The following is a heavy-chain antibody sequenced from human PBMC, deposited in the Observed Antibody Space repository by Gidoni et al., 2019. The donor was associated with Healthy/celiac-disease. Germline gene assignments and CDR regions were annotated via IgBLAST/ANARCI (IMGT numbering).Heavy chain of an antibody. CDR3: ARGAYYDFWRSYGMDV. J-gene: IGHJ6*02. CDR1: GYTFTGYH. CDR2: INPNSGGT. Sequence: QVQLVQSGAEVKKPGASVKVSCQASGYTFTGYHMHWVRQAPGQGLEWMGWINPNSGGTNYAQKFQGWVTMTRDTSISTAYMELSRLRSDDTAVYYCARGAYYDFWRSYGMDVWGQGTTVTVSS. D-gene: IGHD3-3*01. V-gene: IGHV1-2*04.